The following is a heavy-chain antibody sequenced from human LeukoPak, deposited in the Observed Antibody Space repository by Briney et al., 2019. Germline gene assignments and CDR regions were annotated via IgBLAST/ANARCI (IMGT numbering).Heavy chain of an antibody. D-gene: IGHD3-16*01. CDR3: ATTYPLIGGFDY. Sequence: SETLSLTCTVSGGSISSGDYYWSWIRQPPGKGLEWIGYIYYSGSTYYNPSLKSRVTISVDTSKNQFSLKLSSVTAADTAVYYCATTYPLIGGFDYWGQGTLVTVSS. V-gene: IGHV4-30-4*08. J-gene: IGHJ4*02. CDR1: GGSISSGDYY. CDR2: IYYSGST.